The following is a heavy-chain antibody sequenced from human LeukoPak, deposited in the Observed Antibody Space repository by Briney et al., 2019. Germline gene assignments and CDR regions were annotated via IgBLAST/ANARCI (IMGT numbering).Heavy chain of an antibody. CDR2: IYTSGST. V-gene: IGHV4-61*02. J-gene: IGHJ6*03. CDR1: GGSISSGSYY. Sequence: SETLSLTCTVSGGSISSGSYYWSWIRQPAGKGLEWIWRIYTSGSTNYNPSLKSRVTISVDTSKNQFSLKLSSVTAADTAVYYCARDHIVLGGASYYYYMDVWGKGTTVTVSS. CDR3: ARDHIVLGGASYYYYMDV. D-gene: IGHD2-8*01.